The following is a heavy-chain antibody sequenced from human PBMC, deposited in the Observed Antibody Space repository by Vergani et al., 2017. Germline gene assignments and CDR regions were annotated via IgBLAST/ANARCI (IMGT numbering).Heavy chain of an antibody. V-gene: IGHV4-39*01. Sequence: QLQLHESGPGLVKPSETLSLTCSVSGASISSRSSYWGWVRQLPGKGLEWIGSIYDNEITYYNPSLESRVTMSVDTSKSQFSLKLSSVTAADTAVYYCTRHWAVVAANNWFDPWGQGTLVTVSS. CDR3: TRHWAVVAANNWFDP. CDR1: GASISSRSSY. CDR2: IYDNEIT. J-gene: IGHJ5*02. D-gene: IGHD2-15*01.